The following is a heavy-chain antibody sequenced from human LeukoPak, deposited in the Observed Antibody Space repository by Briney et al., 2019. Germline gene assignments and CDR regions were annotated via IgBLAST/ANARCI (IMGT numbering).Heavy chain of an antibody. CDR2: ISYDGSNK. V-gene: IGHV3-30*18. D-gene: IGHD3-16*01. Sequence: PGGSLRLSCAASGFTFSTYWIHWVRQAPGKGLEWVAVISYDGSNKYYADSVKGRFTISRDNSKNSLYLQMNSLRTEDTALYYCAKDGVPGGQGTLVTVSS. J-gene: IGHJ4*02. CDR1: GFTFSTYW. CDR3: AKDGVP.